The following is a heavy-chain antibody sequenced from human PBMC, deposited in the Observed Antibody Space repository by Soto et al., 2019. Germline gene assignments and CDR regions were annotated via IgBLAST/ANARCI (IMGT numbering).Heavy chain of an antibody. Sequence: GGSLRLSCSASGFSISNFGMFWVRQAPGRGLEWISFISRSHSDIYYADSVKGRFTISRDNAKNSMFLQMNSLRAEDTAVYYCARDYVYKDIVVVPAARGYYYYGMDVWGQGTTVTVSS. CDR2: ISRSHSDI. CDR3: ARDYVYKDIVVVPAARGYYYYGMDV. V-gene: IGHV3-21*05. CDR1: GFSISNFG. D-gene: IGHD2-2*01. J-gene: IGHJ6*02.